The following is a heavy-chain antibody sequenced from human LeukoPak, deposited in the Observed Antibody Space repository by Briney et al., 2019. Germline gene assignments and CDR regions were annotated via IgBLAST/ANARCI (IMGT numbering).Heavy chain of an antibody. Sequence: GGSLRLSCAASGFTFSNAWMSCVRQAPGKGLKWVGRIKSKTDGGTTDYAAPVKGRFTISRDDSKNTLYLQMNSLKTEDTALYYCTTDETGDFWSGYYLDDYWGQGTLVTVSS. CDR3: TTDETGDFWSGYYLDDY. CDR1: GFTFSNAW. J-gene: IGHJ4*02. CDR2: IKSKTDGGTT. D-gene: IGHD3-3*01. V-gene: IGHV3-15*01.